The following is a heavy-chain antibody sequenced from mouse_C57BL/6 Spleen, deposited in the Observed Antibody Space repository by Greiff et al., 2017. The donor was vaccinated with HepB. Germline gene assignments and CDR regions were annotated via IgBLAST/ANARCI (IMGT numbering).Heavy chain of an antibody. Sequence: VQLQQSGPGLVQPSQSLSITCTVSGFSLTSYGVHWVRQSPGKGLEWLGVIWSGGSTDYNAAFISRLSISKDNSKSQVFFKMNSLQTDDTAIYYWARNPSHYYGSSHYAMDYWGQGTSVTVSS. V-gene: IGHV2-2*01. J-gene: IGHJ4*01. CDR1: GFSLTSYG. CDR2: IWSGGST. CDR3: ARNPSHYYGSSHYAMDY. D-gene: IGHD1-1*01.